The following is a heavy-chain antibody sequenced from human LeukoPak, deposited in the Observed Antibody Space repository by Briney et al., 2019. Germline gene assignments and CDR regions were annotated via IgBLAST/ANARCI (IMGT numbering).Heavy chain of an antibody. Sequence: SETLSLTCTVSGGSISSGGYYWSWIRQHPGKGLEWIGYIYYSGSTYYNPSLKTRLTISVDTSKNQFSLKLSSVTATDTAIYFCARVIRPTGYYSNPKSGAFDFWGQGTLVTVSS. CDR1: GGSISSGGYY. CDR2: IYYSGST. V-gene: IGHV4-31*03. J-gene: IGHJ4*02. CDR3: ARVIRPTGYYSNPKSGAFDF. D-gene: IGHD3-9*01.